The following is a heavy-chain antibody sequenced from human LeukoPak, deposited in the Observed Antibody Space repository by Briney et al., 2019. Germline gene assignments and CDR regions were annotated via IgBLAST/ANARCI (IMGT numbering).Heavy chain of an antibody. CDR3: ARVYSRVFDY. D-gene: IGHD6-13*01. CDR2: INPSGGST. Sequence: ASVKVSFKASGYTFTSYYMHWVRQAHGQGLEWMGIINPSGGSTSYAQKFQGRVTMTRDMSTSTVYMELSSLRSEDTAVYYCARVYSRVFDYWGQGTLVTVSS. V-gene: IGHV1-46*01. CDR1: GYTFTSYY. J-gene: IGHJ4*02.